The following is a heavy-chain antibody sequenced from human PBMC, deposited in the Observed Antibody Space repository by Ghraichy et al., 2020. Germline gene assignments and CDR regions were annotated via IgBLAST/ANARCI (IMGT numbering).Heavy chain of an antibody. CDR2: ISGSGGST. CDR3: AGSSGGYYYDPYYYYGMDV. Sequence: GGSLRLSCAASGFTFSSYAMSWVRQAPGKGLEWVSAISGSGGSTYYADSVKGRFTISRDNSKNTLYLQMNSLRAEDTAVYYCAGSSGGYYYDPYYYYGMDVWGQGTTVTVSS. CDR1: GFTFSSYA. D-gene: IGHD3-22*01. J-gene: IGHJ6*02. V-gene: IGHV3-23*01.